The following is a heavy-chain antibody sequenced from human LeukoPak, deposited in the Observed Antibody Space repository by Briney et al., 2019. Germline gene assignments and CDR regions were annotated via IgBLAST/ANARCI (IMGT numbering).Heavy chain of an antibody. J-gene: IGHJ4*02. CDR2: ISGGGGRT. D-gene: IGHD6-13*01. CDR3: ASSIAATDTDFDY. CDR1: GFKFFSYA. V-gene: IGHV3-23*01. Sequence: PGGSLRLSCTPSGFKFFSYAMGWVRQAPGKGLEWVSAISGGGGRTYYADSVKGRFTISRDNSKNTLYLQMNSLRAEDTAVYYCASSIAATDTDFDYWGQGTLVTVSS.